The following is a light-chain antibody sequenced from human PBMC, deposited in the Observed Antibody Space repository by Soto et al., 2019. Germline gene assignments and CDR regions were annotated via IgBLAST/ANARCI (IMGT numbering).Light chain of an antibody. CDR2: GAS. V-gene: IGKV3-15*01. CDR1: QSVGIN. CDR3: QQYTNWPRT. Sequence: EIVMTQSPATLSVSPGERATLSCRASQSVGINLAWYQQKSGQAPRLLIYGASTRATDLPVRFSGSGSGTEFALTIRSLQSEDFAVYYCQQYTNWPRTFGQGTKVEI. J-gene: IGKJ1*01.